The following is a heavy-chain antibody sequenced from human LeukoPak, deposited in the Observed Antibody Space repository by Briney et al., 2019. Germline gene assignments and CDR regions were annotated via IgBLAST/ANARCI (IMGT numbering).Heavy chain of an antibody. D-gene: IGHD2-2*01. V-gene: IGHV4-59*01. CDR3: ASYCSSTSCPPFDY. Sequence: PSETLSLTCTVSGGSISSYYWSWIRQPPGKGLEWIGYIYYSGSTNYNPSLKSRVTISVDTSKNQFSLKLSSVTAADTAVYYCASYCSSTSCPPFDYWGQGTLVTVSS. J-gene: IGHJ4*02. CDR2: IYYSGST. CDR1: GGSISSYY.